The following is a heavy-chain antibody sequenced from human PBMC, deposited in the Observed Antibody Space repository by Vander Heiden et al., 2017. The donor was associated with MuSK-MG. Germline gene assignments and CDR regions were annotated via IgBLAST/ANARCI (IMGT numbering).Heavy chain of an antibody. CDR1: GFTFSSYA. Sequence: EVQLLESGGGLVQAGGSLRLSCAASGFTFSSYAMSWVRQAPGRGLEWVSGIGGTARTTYYADSVKGRFTISRDNSKNTLYLQMSSLRAEDTAVYHCAKSPRPAGDFDSWGQGTLVSVSS. CDR3: AKSPRPAGDFDS. D-gene: IGHD2-2*01. J-gene: IGHJ4*02. V-gene: IGHV3-23*01. CDR2: IGGTARTT.